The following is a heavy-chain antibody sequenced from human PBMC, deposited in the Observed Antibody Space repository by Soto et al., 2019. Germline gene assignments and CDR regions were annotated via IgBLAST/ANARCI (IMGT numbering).Heavy chain of an antibody. V-gene: IGHV1-18*01. CDR3: ARDCTGGSCFCIY. D-gene: IGHD2-15*01. CDR2: INTYNGNS. J-gene: IGHJ4*02. Sequence: ASVKVSCKASGYTLTNYAISWVRQAPGQGPEWMGWINTYNGNSNYAQEFQGRVTMTTDTSTNTAYMELRSLTSDDTAVYYCARDCTGGSCFCIYWGQGTLVTVSS. CDR1: GYTLTNYA.